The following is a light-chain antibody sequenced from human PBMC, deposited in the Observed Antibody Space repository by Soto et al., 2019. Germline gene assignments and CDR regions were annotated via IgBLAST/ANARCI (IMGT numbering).Light chain of an antibody. J-gene: IGKJ1*01. CDR1: QSVSSN. CDR3: QQYNNWPRT. V-gene: IGKV3-15*01. CDR2: GAS. Sequence: EIVMTQSPATLSVSPGERATLSCRASQSVSSNLAWYQQKPGQALRLLIYGASTRATGISARFSGSGSGTEFTLTISSLQSEDFAVYYCQQYNNWPRTFGQGTKVDIK.